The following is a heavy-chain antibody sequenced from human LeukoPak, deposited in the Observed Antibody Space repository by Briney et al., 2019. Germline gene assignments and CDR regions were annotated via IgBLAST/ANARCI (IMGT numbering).Heavy chain of an antibody. CDR1: GFTFSSYG. J-gene: IGHJ5*02. CDR2: ISYDGSNK. V-gene: IGHV3-30*03. D-gene: IGHD3-10*01. CDR3: ARGVNYLRSGSYLRDWFDP. Sequence: GGSLRLSCAASGFTFSSYGMHWVRQAPGKGLEWVAVISYDGSNKYYADSVKGRFTISRDNAKNSLFLQMNSLRAEDTAVYFCARGVNYLRSGSYLRDWFDPWGQGTLVTVSS.